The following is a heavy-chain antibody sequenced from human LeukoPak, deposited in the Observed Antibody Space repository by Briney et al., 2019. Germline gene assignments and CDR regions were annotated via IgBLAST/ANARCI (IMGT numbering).Heavy chain of an antibody. J-gene: IGHJ5*02. CDR3: AGESSFVAVTGRGGWFDP. D-gene: IGHD6-19*01. Sequence: SETLSLTCTVSGGSISSYYWTWIRQPPGKGLEWIGYVCYSGNTNYNASLKSRVTISVDTSKNQFSLTLSSVTAADTAVYYCAGESSFVAVTGRGGWFDPWGQGTLVSVSS. CDR2: VCYSGNT. V-gene: IGHV4-59*01. CDR1: GGSISSYY.